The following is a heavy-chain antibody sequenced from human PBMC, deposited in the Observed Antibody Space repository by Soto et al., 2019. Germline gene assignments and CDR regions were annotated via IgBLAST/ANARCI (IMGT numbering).Heavy chain of an antibody. D-gene: IGHD5-12*01. Sequence: QVQLQESGPGLVKPSETLSLTCTVSGGSISSYYWSWIRQPAGKGLEWLGRIYTSGSTNYTPSLTSRVTMSVDTSKTRFSLKLSSVTAADTAVYYCARAGRRWLQLYFFDYWGQGTLVTVSS. CDR1: GGSISSYY. CDR2: IYTSGST. CDR3: ARAGRRWLQLYFFDY. V-gene: IGHV4-4*07. J-gene: IGHJ4*02.